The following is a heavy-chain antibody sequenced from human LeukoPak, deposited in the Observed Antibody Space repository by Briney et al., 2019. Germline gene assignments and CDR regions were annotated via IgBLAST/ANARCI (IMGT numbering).Heavy chain of an antibody. D-gene: IGHD6-13*01. Sequence: PSETLSLTCTVSGGSISRYYWSWIRQPPGKGLEWIGYIYYSGSTNYNPSLKSRVTISVDTSKNQFSLKLSSVTAADTAVYYCARDTGYSSSHDNWFDPWGQGTLVTVSS. CDR1: GGSISRYY. CDR2: IYYSGST. V-gene: IGHV4-59*01. CDR3: ARDTGYSSSHDNWFDP. J-gene: IGHJ5*02.